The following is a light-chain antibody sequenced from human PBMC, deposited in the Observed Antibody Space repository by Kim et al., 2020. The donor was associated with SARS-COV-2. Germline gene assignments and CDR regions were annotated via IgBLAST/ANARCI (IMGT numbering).Light chain of an antibody. J-gene: IGLJ2*01. CDR3: QAWDSSTVV. Sequence: SYELTQPPSVSVSPGQTASITCSGDKLGSKFASWYQQKPGQSPVLLFYQDTKRPSGIPERFSGSNSGNTATLTISGTQAMDEADYYCQAWDSSTVVFGGGTQLTVL. CDR1: KLGSKF. CDR2: QDT. V-gene: IGLV3-1*01.